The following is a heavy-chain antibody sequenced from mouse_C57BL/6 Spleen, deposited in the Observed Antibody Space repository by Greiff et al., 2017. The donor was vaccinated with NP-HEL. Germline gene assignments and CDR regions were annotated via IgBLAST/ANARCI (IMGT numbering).Heavy chain of an antibody. D-gene: IGHD4-1*01. J-gene: IGHJ2*01. CDR1: GYTFTDYY. V-gene: IGHV1-26*01. CDR3: AGDWENYFDY. CDR2: INPNNGGT. Sequence: EVQLQQSGPELVKPGASVKISCKASGYTFTDYYMNWVKQSHGKSLEWIGDINPNNGGTSYNQKFKGKATLTVDKSSSTAYMELRSLTSEDSAVYYCAGDWENYFDYWGQGTTLTVSS.